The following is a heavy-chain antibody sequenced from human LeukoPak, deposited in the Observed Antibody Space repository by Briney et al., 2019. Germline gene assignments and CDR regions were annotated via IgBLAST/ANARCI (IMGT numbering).Heavy chain of an antibody. CDR1: GSSVSSGSYY. CDR3: ARGPYYYDSSGYAYYYGMDV. V-gene: IGHV4-61*01. CDR2: IYYSGGT. Sequence: PSETLSLTCTVSGSSVSSGSYYWSWLRQPPGKGLEWIGYIYYSGGTNYNPSLKSRVTISVDTSKNQFSLKLSSVTAADTAVYYCARGPYYYDSSGYAYYYGMDVWGQGTTVTVSS. D-gene: IGHD3-22*01. J-gene: IGHJ6*02.